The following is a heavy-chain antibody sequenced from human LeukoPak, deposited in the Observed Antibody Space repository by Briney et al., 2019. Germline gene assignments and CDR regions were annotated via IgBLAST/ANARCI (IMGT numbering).Heavy chain of an antibody. V-gene: IGHV3-23*01. D-gene: IGHD2-2*01. CDR3: ATRSSSTSEYFDS. CDR1: GSTFSIFS. Sequence: PGGSLRLSCAASGSTFSIFSMTWARQAPGKGLEWVSAITSSGESTDYADSVKGRFTISRDNSNNMLYLQMSSLRADDTAMYFCATRSSSTSEYFDSWGQGILVTVSS. CDR2: ITSSGEST. J-gene: IGHJ4*02.